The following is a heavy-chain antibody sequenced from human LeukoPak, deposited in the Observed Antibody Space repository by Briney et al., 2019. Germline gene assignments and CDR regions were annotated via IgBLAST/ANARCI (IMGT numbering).Heavy chain of an antibody. CDR3: ARAYCSGGTCYSSRGMFDP. J-gene: IGHJ5*02. Sequence: SETLSLTCTVSGGSLSTYYWTWIRQPPGKGLEWIGYIYYSGSTNYNPSLKSRVTISVDTSKNQFSLKLSSVTAADTAVYYCARAYCSGGTCYSSRGMFDPWGQGTLVTVSS. CDR1: GGSLSTYY. V-gene: IGHV4-59*01. CDR2: IYYSGST. D-gene: IGHD2-15*01.